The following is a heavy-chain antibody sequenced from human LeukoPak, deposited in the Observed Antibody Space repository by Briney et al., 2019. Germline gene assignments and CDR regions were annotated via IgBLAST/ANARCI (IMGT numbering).Heavy chain of an antibody. CDR2: IYPTGHT. J-gene: IGHJ4*02. CDR1: GGSLGNYY. D-gene: IGHD6-19*01. Sequence: SQTLSLTCTVSGGSLGNYYWSWIRQPAGKGLEWIGRIYPTGHTHYNPSLKSRVTMSVDTSKNQFSLKMTSLTAADTAVYYCARITDPDYRSGWSGADYWGRGTQVTVSA. CDR3: ARITDPDYRSGWSGADY. V-gene: IGHV4-4*07.